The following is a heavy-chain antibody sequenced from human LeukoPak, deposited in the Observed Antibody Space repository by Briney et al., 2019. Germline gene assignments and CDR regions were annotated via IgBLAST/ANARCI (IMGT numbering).Heavy chain of an antibody. CDR1: GGSISSGSYY. D-gene: IGHD2-2*02. CDR3: ARDAYQLPYNDAFDI. CDR2: IYTSGST. J-gene: IGHJ3*02. Sequence: PSETLSLTCTVSGGSISSGSYYWSWIRQAAGKGLEWIGRIYTSGSTNYNPSLKSRVTISVDTSKNQFSLKLSSVTAADTAVYYCARDAYQLPYNDAFDIWGQGTMVTVSS. V-gene: IGHV4-61*02.